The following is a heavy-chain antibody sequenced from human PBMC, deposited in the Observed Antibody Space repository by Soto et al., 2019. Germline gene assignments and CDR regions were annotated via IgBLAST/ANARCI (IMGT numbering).Heavy chain of an antibody. J-gene: IGHJ6*02. CDR2: IYASDST. CDR3: AKGWMDV. V-gene: IGHV3-53*01. CDR1: GLTVSSYA. Sequence: EVQLVESGGGLIQPGGSLRLSCAVSGLTVSSYAMSWVRQAPGEGLEWVSVIYASDSTHYADSVKGRFTISRDNSKNTLFLQMNSLIAGDTAVYYCAKGWMDVWGQGTTVTVS.